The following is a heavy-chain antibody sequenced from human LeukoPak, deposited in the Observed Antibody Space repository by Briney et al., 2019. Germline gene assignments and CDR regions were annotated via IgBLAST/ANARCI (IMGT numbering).Heavy chain of an antibody. CDR1: GYSFTSYW. V-gene: IGHV5-51*01. CDR2: IYPGDSDT. CDR3: ARLKHGSGYRFDY. D-gene: IGHD3-22*01. Sequence: GESLKISCKGSGYSFTSYWIGWVRQMPGKGLEWMGIIYPGDSDTRYSPSFQGQVTISADRSISTAYLQWNSLKASDTAMYYCARLKHGSGYRFDYWGQGTLVTVSS. J-gene: IGHJ4*02.